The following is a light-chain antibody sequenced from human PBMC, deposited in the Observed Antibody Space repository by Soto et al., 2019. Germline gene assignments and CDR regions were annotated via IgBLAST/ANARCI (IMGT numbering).Light chain of an antibody. V-gene: IGKV3-20*01. Sequence: EIVLTQSPGTLSLSPGERATLSCRASQSVDSRYLAWYQQKPGQAPRLLIYAVSSRATGIPDRFRGSGSGTDFTLNISRLEPEDFAEYYCQQYGNSPRYSFGQGTKLELK. CDR3: QQYGNSPRYS. CDR1: QSVDSRY. J-gene: IGKJ2*03. CDR2: AVS.